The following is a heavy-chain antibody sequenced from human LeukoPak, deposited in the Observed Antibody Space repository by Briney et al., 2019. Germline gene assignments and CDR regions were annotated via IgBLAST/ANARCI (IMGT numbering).Heavy chain of an antibody. J-gene: IGHJ4*02. Sequence: GGSLSLSCAASGFTFDDYAMHWVRQAPGKGLEWVSGISWNSGSIGYADSVKGRFTISRDNAKNSLYLQMNSLRAEDTALYYCAKSLYYYDSSGPIDYWGQGTLVTVSS. CDR3: AKSLYYYDSSGPIDY. CDR2: ISWNSGSI. CDR1: GFTFDDYA. V-gene: IGHV3-9*01. D-gene: IGHD3-22*01.